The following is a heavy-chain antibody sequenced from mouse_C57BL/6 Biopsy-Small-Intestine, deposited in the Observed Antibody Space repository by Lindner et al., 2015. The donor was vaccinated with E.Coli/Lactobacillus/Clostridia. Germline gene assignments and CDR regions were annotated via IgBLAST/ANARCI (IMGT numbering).Heavy chain of an antibody. CDR1: GYSLTGYF. CDR3: ARGGPFAY. J-gene: IGHJ3*01. CDR2: INPYNGDT. V-gene: IGHV1-20*01. D-gene: IGHD3-3*01. Sequence: VQLQESGPELVKPGDSVKISCKASGYSLTGYFMNWVMQSHGKSLEWIGRINPYNGDTFYNQRFKGKATLTVDKSSSTGHMELRSLTSEDSAVYYCARGGPFAYWGQGTLVTVSA.